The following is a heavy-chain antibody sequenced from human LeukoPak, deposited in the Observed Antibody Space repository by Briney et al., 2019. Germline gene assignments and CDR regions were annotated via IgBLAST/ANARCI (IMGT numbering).Heavy chain of an antibody. V-gene: IGHV1-3*01. Sequence: ASVKVSCKASGYIFTTYAMHWVRQAPGQSLEWMGWINAGNGNTKYSQKFQGRVTITRDTSANIAYMELGSLRSEDTAVYYCATTVSAGTYRYFQHWGQGTLVTVSS. CDR3: ATTVSAGTYRYFQH. CDR1: GYIFTTYA. D-gene: IGHD6-13*01. CDR2: INAGNGNT. J-gene: IGHJ1*01.